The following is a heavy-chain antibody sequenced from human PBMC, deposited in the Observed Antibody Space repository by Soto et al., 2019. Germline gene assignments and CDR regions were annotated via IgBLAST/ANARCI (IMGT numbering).Heavy chain of an antibody. CDR2: IFSNDEK. J-gene: IGHJ4*02. V-gene: IGHV2-26*01. D-gene: IGHD3-16*01. CDR3: ARMAYDSVWGSYAGFDY. Sequence: QVTLKESGPVLVKPTETLTLTCTVSGFSLSNARMGVSWIRQPPGKALEWLAHIFSNDEKSYSTSLKSRLTISKDTSKSQVVLTMTNMDPVDTATYYCARMAYDSVWGSYAGFDYWGQGTLVTVSS. CDR1: GFSLSNARMG.